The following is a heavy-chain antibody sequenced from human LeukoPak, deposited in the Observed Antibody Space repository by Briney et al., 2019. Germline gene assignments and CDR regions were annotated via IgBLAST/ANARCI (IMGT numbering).Heavy chain of an antibody. CDR3: ARNPSRGYYYYMDV. CDR1: GGSISSSSYY. D-gene: IGHD3-10*01. CDR2: IYYSGST. J-gene: IGHJ6*03. V-gene: IGHV4-39*01. Sequence: SETLSLTCTVSGGSISSSSYYWVWIRQPPGKGLEWIGSIYYSGSTYYNPSLKSRVTISVDTSKNQFSLKLSSVTAADTAVYYCARNPSRGYYYYMDVWGKGTTVTVSS.